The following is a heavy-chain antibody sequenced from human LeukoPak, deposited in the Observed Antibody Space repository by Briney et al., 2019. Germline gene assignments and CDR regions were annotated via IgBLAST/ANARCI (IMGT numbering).Heavy chain of an antibody. Sequence: SETLSPTCTVSGGSISSSSYYWGWIRQPPGKGLEWIGSIYYSGSTYYNPSLKSRVTISVDTSKNQFSLKLSSVTAADTAVYYCARGSRDGYKDDPFDYWGQGTLVTVSS. CDR3: ARGSRDGYKDDPFDY. CDR2: IYYSGST. J-gene: IGHJ4*02. D-gene: IGHD5-24*01. CDR1: GGSISSSSYY. V-gene: IGHV4-39*07.